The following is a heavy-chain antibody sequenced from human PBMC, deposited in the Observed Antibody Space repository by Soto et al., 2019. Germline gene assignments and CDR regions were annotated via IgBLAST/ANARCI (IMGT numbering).Heavy chain of an antibody. V-gene: IGHV4-39*01. CDR3: ARHLIVATIPFDY. CDR2: IYYSGST. D-gene: IGHD5-12*01. Sequence: PSETLSLTCTVSGGSISSSSYYWGWIRQPPGKGLEWIGSIYYSGSTYYNPSLKSRVTISVDTSKNQFSLKLSSVTAADTAVYYCARHLIVATIPFDYWGQGTLVTVSS. J-gene: IGHJ4*02. CDR1: GGSISSSSYY.